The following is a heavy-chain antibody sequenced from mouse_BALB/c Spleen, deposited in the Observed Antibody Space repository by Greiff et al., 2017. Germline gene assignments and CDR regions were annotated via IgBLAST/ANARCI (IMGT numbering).Heavy chain of an antibody. D-gene: IGHD2-2*01. CDR3: AKYNYGYDGGFAY. Sequence: VKLQESGPSLVQPSQSLSITCTVSGFSLTSYGVHWVRQSPGKGLEWLGVIWRGGSTDYNAAFMSRLSITKDNSKCQVFFKMNSLQADDTAIYCCAKYNYGYDGGFAYWGQGTLVTVSA. CDR1: GFSLTSYG. V-gene: IGHV2-5-1*01. J-gene: IGHJ3*01. CDR2: IWRGGST.